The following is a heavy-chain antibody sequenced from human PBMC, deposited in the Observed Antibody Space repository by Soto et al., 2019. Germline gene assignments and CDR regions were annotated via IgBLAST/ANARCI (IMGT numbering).Heavy chain of an antibody. D-gene: IGHD3-10*01. Sequence: PAESLSLTCTVSGGSISSGGYYWSWIRQHPEKGLEWIGYIYYSGSTYYNPSLKSRVTISVDTSKNQFSLKLSSVTAADTAVYYCSRAPEEYGSGSYTELCLDYWGQGTPVTVSS. J-gene: IGHJ4*02. V-gene: IGHV4-31*03. CDR1: GGSISSGGYY. CDR3: SRAPEEYGSGSYTELCLDY. CDR2: IYYSGST.